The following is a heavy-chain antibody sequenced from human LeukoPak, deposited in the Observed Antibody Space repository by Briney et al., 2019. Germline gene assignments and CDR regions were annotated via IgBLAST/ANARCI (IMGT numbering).Heavy chain of an antibody. Sequence: PGGSLRLSCAASGFTFSNYDMHWVRQATGKGLEWVSTIGSVGDTYYPGSVKGRFTISRENAKNSLYLQMNSLRAGDTAVYYCARGGYCTSTSCHNYYGMDVWGQGTTVTVSS. D-gene: IGHD2-2*02. CDR2: IGSVGDT. J-gene: IGHJ6*02. CDR1: GFTFSNYD. CDR3: ARGGYCTSTSCHNYYGMDV. V-gene: IGHV3-13*04.